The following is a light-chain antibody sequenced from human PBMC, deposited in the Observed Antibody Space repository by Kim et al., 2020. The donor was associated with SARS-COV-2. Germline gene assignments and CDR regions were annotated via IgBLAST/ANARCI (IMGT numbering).Light chain of an antibody. CDR2: SKN. V-gene: IGLV3-19*01. CDR1: SLRRYY. Sequence: AFEQTVRITCQGDSLRRYYATWYKQKPGQAPLLVIYSKNNRPPGIPDRFSGSSSVSTASLTITGAQAEDEADYNCNSRDNSDNHVLFGGGTQLTVL. J-gene: IGLJ7*01. CDR3: NSRDNSDNHVL.